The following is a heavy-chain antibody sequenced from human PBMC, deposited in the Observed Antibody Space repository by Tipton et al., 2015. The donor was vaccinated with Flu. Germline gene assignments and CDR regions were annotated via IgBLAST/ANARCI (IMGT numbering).Heavy chain of an antibody. J-gene: IGHJ4*02. V-gene: IGHV3-7*01. CDR2: IKQDESER. D-gene: IGHD3-10*01. Sequence: VQLVQSGGGVVQPGESLRLSCAASGFTFSDYWMAWVRQAPGKGLEWVANIKQDESERYYVDSVKGRFTISRDNAKNSLFLQMSSLRAEDTAVYYCVRKGFGDYWGQGILVTVSS. CDR3: VRKGFGDY. CDR1: GFTFSDYW.